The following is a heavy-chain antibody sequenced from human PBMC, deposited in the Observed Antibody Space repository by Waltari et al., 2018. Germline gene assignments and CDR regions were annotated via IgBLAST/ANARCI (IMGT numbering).Heavy chain of an antibody. V-gene: IGHV4-61*09. CDR2: IYTSGST. CDR3: ARERNDGSLDY. Sequence: QVQLQESGPGLVKPSQTLSLTCTVSGGSISSGSYYWSWIRQPAGKGLEWIGDIYTSGSTNYNPSLKSRVTISVDTSKNQFSLKLSSVTAADTAVYYCARERNDGSLDYWGQGTLVTVSS. D-gene: IGHD3-10*01. J-gene: IGHJ4*02. CDR1: GGSISSGSYY.